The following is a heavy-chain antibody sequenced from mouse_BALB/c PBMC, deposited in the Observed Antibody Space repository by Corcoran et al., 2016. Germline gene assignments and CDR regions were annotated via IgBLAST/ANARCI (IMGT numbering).Heavy chain of an antibody. Sequence: EVQLQQSGPELVKPGASVKISCKTSGYTFTEYTMDWVKQSHGKSLEWIGDINPNNGGTIYNQKFKGKATLTVDKSSSTAYMELRSLTSEDTAVYYCARSDYGFDYWGQGTTLTVSS. CDR3: ARSDYGFDY. V-gene: IGHV1-18*01. J-gene: IGHJ2*01. D-gene: IGHD2-4*01. CDR2: INPNNGGT. CDR1: GYTFTEYT.